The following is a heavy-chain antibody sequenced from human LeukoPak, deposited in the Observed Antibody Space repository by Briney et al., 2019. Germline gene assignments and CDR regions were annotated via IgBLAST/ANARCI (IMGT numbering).Heavy chain of an antibody. J-gene: IGHJ4*02. CDR3: ARGRYGDFDY. Sequence: GGSLRLSCAASGFTFSSYSMNWVRQAPGKGLEWVSYISSSSNTIYYADSVKGRFTISRDNAKNSLYLQMNSLRAEDTAVYYCARGRYGDFDYWGQGTLVTVSS. D-gene: IGHD4-17*01. V-gene: IGHV3-48*04. CDR2: ISSSSNTI. CDR1: GFTFSSYS.